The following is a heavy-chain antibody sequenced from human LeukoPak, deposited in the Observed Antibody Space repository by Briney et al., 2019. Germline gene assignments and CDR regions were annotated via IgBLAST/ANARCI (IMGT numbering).Heavy chain of an antibody. J-gene: IGHJ6*03. CDR1: GDSISSYY. CDR2: IYNSGIT. V-gene: IGHV4-59*01. CDR3: ARDRITMVREDSYYYMDV. Sequence: SETLSLTCSVSGDSISSYYWTWIRQPPGKGLEWIGYIYNSGITNYNPSLKSRVTISVDTSKNQFSLKLSSVTAADTAVYYCARDRITMVREDSYYYMDVWGKGTTVTVSS. D-gene: IGHD3-10*01.